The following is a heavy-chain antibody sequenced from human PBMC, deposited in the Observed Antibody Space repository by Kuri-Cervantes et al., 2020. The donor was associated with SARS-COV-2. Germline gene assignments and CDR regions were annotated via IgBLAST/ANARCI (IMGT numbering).Heavy chain of an antibody. V-gene: IGHV3-30*02. J-gene: IGHJ6*03. CDR2: IRYDGSNK. CDR3: ARGRRIAAAGRSLTYYYYMDV. Sequence: GGSLRLSCAASGFTFSSYGMHWVRQAPGKGLEWVAFIRYDGSNKYYADSVKGRFTISRDNSKNTLYLQMNSLRAEDTAVYYCARGRRIAAAGRSLTYYYYMDVWGKGTTVTVSS. CDR1: GFTFSSYG. D-gene: IGHD6-13*01.